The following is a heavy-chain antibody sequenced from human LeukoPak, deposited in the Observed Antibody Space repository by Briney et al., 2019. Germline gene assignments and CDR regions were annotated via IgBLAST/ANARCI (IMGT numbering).Heavy chain of an antibody. Sequence: GASLKVSCKASGYTFTSYDINWVRQATGQGLEWKGWMNPNSGNTGYAQKFQGRVTMTRNTSISTAYMELSGLRSEDTAVYYCARGGPSRYCSSTSCYDLWGQGTLVTVSS. CDR2: MNPNSGNT. CDR3: ARGGPSRYCSSTSCYDL. J-gene: IGHJ4*02. V-gene: IGHV1-8*01. CDR1: GYTFTSYD. D-gene: IGHD2-2*01.